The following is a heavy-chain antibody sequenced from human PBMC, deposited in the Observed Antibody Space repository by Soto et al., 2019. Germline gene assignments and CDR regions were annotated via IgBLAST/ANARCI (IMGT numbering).Heavy chain of an antibody. CDR3: AKEGRLRSPAGDYFDS. D-gene: IGHD3-10*01. CDR1: GFSFPDYD. J-gene: IGHJ4*02. V-gene: IGHV3-23*01. CDR2: VGRFGNT. Sequence: EVALLDAGGHLVQPGGSLRLSCEGSGFSFPDYDMNWVRQTPGKGLEWVAAVGRFGNTYYREAVRGRFTISRDDSRNTVYLQMNRMRVEDTAVYCCAKEGRLRSPAGDYFDSWAQGSLVTVSS.